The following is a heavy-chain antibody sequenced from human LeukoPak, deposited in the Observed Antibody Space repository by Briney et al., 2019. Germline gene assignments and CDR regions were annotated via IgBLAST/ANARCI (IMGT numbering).Heavy chain of an antibody. CDR2: IYYSGST. CDR3: ARDSADSNYYFDY. J-gene: IGHJ4*02. Sequence: KPSETLSLTCTVSGASISSYYWSWIRQPPGKGLEWIGYIYYSGSTNYNPSLKSRVTISVDTSKNQFSLRLSSVTAADTAVYYCARDSADSNYYFDYWGQGTLVTVSA. D-gene: IGHD4-11*01. CDR1: GASISSYY. V-gene: IGHV4-59*01.